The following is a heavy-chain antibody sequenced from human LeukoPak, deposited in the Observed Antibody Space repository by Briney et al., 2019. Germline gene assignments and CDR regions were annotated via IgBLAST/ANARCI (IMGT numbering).Heavy chain of an antibody. Sequence: GGSLRLSCAASGFTFSAYGMHWVRQAPGKGLEWVAALSNGAKTNANADAVKGRFTIPRDNSRNTLFVQMNSLRPEDTAVYYCAKELGGYDAFDIWGQGTMVTVSS. CDR3: AKELGGYDAFDI. CDR1: GFTFSAYG. CDR2: LSNGAKTN. J-gene: IGHJ3*02. D-gene: IGHD3-22*01. V-gene: IGHV3-30*18.